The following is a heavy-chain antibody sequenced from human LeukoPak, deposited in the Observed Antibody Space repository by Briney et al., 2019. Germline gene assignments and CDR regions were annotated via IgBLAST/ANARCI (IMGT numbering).Heavy chain of an antibody. CDR2: IRSKANSYAT. CDR1: GFTFSGSA. D-gene: IGHD3-9*01. V-gene: IGHV3-73*01. J-gene: IGHJ4*02. CDR3: AKARTDYDILTGYSDYYFDY. Sequence: GGSLRLSCAASGFTFSGSAMHWVRQASGKGLEWVGRIRSKANSYATAYAASVKGRFTISRDDSKNTAYLQMNSLKTEDTAVYYCAKARTDYDILTGYSDYYFDYWGQGTLVTVS.